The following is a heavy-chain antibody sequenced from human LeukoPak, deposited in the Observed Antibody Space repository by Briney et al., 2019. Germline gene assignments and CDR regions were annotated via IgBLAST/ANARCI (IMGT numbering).Heavy chain of an antibody. Sequence: GTLSLTCAVSGGSISSSNWWSWVRQPPGKGLVWVSRINSDGSSTSYADSVKGRFTVSRDNAKNTLYLQMNSLRAEDTAVYYCARLLECTSTSCYEGWFDPWGQGTLVTVSS. CDR3: ARLLECTSTSCYEGWFDP. CDR2: INSDGSST. J-gene: IGHJ5*02. CDR1: GGSISSSNW. D-gene: IGHD2-2*01. V-gene: IGHV3-74*01.